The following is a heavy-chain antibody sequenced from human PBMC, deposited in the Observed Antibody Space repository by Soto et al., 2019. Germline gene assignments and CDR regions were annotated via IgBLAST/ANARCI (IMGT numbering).Heavy chain of an antibody. J-gene: IGHJ5*02. CDR2: IKQDGSEK. CDR3: ARVHYYDSSEHWFDP. CDR1: GFTFSSYW. V-gene: IGHV3-7*01. Sequence: GGSLRLSCAASGFTFSSYWMSWVRQAPGKGLEWVANIKQDGSEKYYVDSVKGRFTISRDNAKNSLYLQMNSLRAEDTAVYYCARVHYYDSSEHWFDPWGQGTLVTVSS. D-gene: IGHD3-22*01.